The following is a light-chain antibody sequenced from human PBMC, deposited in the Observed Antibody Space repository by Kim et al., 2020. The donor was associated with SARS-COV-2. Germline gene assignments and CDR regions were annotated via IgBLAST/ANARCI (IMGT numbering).Light chain of an antibody. J-gene: IGLJ3*02. CDR1: SGSISSNS. V-gene: IGLV6-57*03. Sequence: VTLPCTRSSGSISSNSVHWYQQRPGSAPPTVIYEDNQSPSGVPDRFSGSIDSSSNSASLTISGLKTEDEADSYCQSYDSSNPWVFGGGTQLTVL. CDR3: QSYDSSNPWV. CDR2: EDN.